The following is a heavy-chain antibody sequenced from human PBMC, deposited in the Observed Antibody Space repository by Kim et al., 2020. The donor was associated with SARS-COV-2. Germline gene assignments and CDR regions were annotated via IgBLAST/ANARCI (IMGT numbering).Heavy chain of an antibody. D-gene: IGHD2-2*01. J-gene: IGHJ6*02. Sequence: RVTISVDTSKNQFSLKLSSVTAADTAVYYCARERLVVVPAANSYYYGMDVWGQGTTVTVSS. V-gene: IGHV4-39*07. CDR3: ARERLVVVPAANSYYYGMDV.